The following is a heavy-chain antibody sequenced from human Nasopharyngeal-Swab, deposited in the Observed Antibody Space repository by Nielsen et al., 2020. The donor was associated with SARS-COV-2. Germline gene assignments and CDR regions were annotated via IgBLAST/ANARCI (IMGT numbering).Heavy chain of an antibody. Sequence: GSLRLSCAASGFTVSTNYMSWVRQAPGKGLEWVSSISSSSSYIYYADSVKGRFTISRDNAKNSLYLQMNSLRAEDTAVYYCARDGLDYDFWSAYFMDVWGQGTTVTVSS. CDR3: ARDGLDYDFWSAYFMDV. CDR2: ISSSSSYI. V-gene: IGHV3-21*01. D-gene: IGHD3-3*01. J-gene: IGHJ6*02. CDR1: GFTVSTNY.